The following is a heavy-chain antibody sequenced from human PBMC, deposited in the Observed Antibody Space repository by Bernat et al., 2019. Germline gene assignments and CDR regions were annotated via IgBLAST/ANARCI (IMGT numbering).Heavy chain of an antibody. J-gene: IGHJ4*02. CDR1: GFTFTNYF. Sequence: EVQLVESGGGLVQPGGSLRLSCAASGFTFTNYFMHWVRQAPGKGLVWVSHINGDGTTTDHADSVKGRFTISRDNAKNTLYLQMNSLTVEDTAVYYCGRGGVVAAVDYWGQGTLVSVSS. V-gene: IGHV3-74*01. D-gene: IGHD2-15*01. CDR2: INGDGTTT. CDR3: GRGGVVAAVDY.